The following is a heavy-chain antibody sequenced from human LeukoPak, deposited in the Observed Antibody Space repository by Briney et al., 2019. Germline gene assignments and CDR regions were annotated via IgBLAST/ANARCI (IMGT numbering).Heavy chain of an antibody. J-gene: IGHJ6*02. CDR2: IVVGSGNT. Sequence: SVKVSCKASGFTFTSSAMQWVRQARGQRLEWIGWIVVGSGNTNYAQKFQERVAITRDMSTSTAYMELSSLRSEDTAVYYCAAEPYCSSTSCYEGFYYYYGMDVWGQGTTVTVSS. D-gene: IGHD2-2*01. V-gene: IGHV1-58*02. CDR3: AAEPYCSSTSCYEGFYYYYGMDV. CDR1: GFTFTSSA.